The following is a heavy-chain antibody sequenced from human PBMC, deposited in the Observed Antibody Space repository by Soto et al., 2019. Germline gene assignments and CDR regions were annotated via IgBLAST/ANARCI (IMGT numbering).Heavy chain of an antibody. CDR1: GGTFSSYT. Sequence: SVKVSCKASGGTFSSYTISWVRQAPGQGLEWMGRIIPILGIANYAQKFQGRVTITADKSTSTAYMELSSLRSEDTAVYYCARGPVLRYFDCLDYWGQGTLVTVSS. J-gene: IGHJ4*02. V-gene: IGHV1-69*02. CDR3: ARGPVLRYFDCLDY. D-gene: IGHD3-9*01. CDR2: IIPILGIA.